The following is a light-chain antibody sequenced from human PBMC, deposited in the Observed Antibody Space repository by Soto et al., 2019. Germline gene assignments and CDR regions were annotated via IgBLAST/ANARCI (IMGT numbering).Light chain of an antibody. J-gene: IGKJ1*01. CDR2: GAS. CDR3: QQYSHWPRT. V-gene: IGKV3-15*01. CDR1: ENITSN. Sequence: EIVMTQSPATLSVSPAERATLSCRASENITSNLTWYQQKPGQAPRLLIYGASTRATGIPARFSGSGSGTEFTLTVSSLQSEDFAVYYCQQYSHWPRTFGQGTKVDIK.